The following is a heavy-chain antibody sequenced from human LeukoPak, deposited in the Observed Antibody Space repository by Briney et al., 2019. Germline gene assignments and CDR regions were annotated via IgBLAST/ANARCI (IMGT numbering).Heavy chain of an antibody. Sequence: ASVKVSCKASGYTFTSYGISWVRQAPGQGLEWMGWISAYNGNTNYAQKLQGRVTMTTDTSTSTAYMELRSLRSDDTAVYYCARSLYYYGSGSLDCWGQGTLVTVSS. D-gene: IGHD3-10*01. J-gene: IGHJ4*02. V-gene: IGHV1-18*01. CDR2: ISAYNGNT. CDR3: ARSLYYYGSGSLDC. CDR1: GYTFTSYG.